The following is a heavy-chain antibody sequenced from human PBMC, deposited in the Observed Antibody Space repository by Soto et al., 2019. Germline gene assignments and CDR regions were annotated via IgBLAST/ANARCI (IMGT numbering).Heavy chain of an antibody. V-gene: IGHV3-13*05. CDR1: GFTFSTYT. CDR2: IGTAGDP. D-gene: IGHD5-12*01. J-gene: IGHJ2*01. CDR3: ARGRSDGYNYRVWYFDL. Sequence: PGGSLRLSCASSGFTFSTYTMNWVRQATGKGLEWVSTIGTAGDPYYPGSVKGRFTISRENAKNSLYLQMNSLRAGDTAVYYCARGRSDGYNYRVWYFDLWGRGTLVTVSS.